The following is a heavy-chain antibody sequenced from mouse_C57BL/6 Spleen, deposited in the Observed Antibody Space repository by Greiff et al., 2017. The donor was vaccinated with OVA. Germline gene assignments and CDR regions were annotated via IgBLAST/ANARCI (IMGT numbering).Heavy chain of an antibody. CDR2: IDPSDSYT. CDR1: GYTFTSYW. D-gene: IGHD3-2*02. CDR3: ARRAAQATFDY. J-gene: IGHJ2*01. V-gene: IGHV1-50*01. Sequence: QVQLQQPGAELVKPGASVKLSCKASGYTFTSYWMQWVKQRPGQGLEWIGEIDPSDSYTNYNQKFKGKATLTVDTSSSTAYMQLSSLTSEDSAVYYCARRAAQATFDYWGQGTTLTVSS.